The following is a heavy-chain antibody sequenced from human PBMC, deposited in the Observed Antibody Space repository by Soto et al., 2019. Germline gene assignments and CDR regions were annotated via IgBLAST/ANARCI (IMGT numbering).Heavy chain of an antibody. V-gene: IGHV3-23*01. J-gene: IGHJ5*02. D-gene: IGHD3-10*01. CDR3: AKDLTSMARVVLPSP. CDR1: GFTFSNYA. Sequence: EVQLLQSGGGWVQPGGSLRLSCAASGFTFSNYAMAWVRQAPGKGLEWVSSISGSGVIKYYADSVQGRFTISRDNSNNTLSVQMNSLRVEDTAIYYCAKDLTSMARVVLPSPWGQGILVTVSS. CDR2: ISGSGVIK.